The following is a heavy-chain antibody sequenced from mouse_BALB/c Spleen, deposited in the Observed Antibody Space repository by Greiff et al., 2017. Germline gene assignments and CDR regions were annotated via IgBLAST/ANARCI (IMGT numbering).Heavy chain of an antibody. J-gene: IGHJ2*01. Sequence: EVKVVESGGGLVQPGGSRKLSCAASGFTFSSFGMHWVRQAPEKGLEWVAYISSGSSTIYYADTVKGRFTISRDNTKNTLFLQMTSLRSEDTAMYYCARRKALDDDDAVDYWGQGTTLTVSS. CDR3: ARRKALDDDDAVDY. CDR1: GFTFSSFG. CDR2: ISSGSSTI. D-gene: IGHD2-4*01. V-gene: IGHV5-17*02.